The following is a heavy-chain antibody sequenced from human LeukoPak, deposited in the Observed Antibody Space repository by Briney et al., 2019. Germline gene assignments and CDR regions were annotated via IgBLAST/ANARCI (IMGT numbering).Heavy chain of an antibody. J-gene: IGHJ4*02. CDR3: AKAYYYGSGSPLIDY. D-gene: IGHD3-10*01. CDR1: GFTFSSYG. CDR2: ISYDGSNK. Sequence: PGRSLRLSCAASGFTFSSYGMHWVRQAPGKGLEWVAVISYDGSNKYYADSVKGRFTISRDNSKNTLYLQMNSLRAEDTAVYYCAKAYYYGSGSPLIDYWGQGTLVTVSS. V-gene: IGHV3-30*18.